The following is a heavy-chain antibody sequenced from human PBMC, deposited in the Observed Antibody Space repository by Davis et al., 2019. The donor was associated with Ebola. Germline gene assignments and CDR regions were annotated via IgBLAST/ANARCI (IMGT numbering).Heavy chain of an antibody. V-gene: IGHV3-74*01. J-gene: IGHJ5*02. CDR1: GFTFSRYW. Sequence: PGGSLRLSCAASGFTFSRYWMHWVRQAPGKGLVYVSRISSDGGITSYADSVKGRFTISRDNAQNTVYLQMNSLRAEDTAVYYCARAPGNWFDPWGQGTLVTVSS. CDR2: ISSDGGIT. CDR3: ARAPGNWFDP.